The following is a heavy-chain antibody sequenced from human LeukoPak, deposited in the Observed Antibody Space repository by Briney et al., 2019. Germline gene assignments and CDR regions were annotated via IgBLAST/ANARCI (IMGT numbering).Heavy chain of an antibody. J-gene: IGHJ1*01. CDR1: GFTFSSSA. CDR2: IKQDGSEK. CDR3: AREGYCSGGSCYKGYFQH. D-gene: IGHD2-15*01. Sequence: GGSLRLSCAASGFTFSSSAMSWVRQAPGKGLEWVANIKQDGSEKYYVDSVKGRFTISRDNAKNSLYLQMNSLRAEDTAVYYCAREGYCSGGSCYKGYFQHWGQGTLVTVSS. V-gene: IGHV3-7*01.